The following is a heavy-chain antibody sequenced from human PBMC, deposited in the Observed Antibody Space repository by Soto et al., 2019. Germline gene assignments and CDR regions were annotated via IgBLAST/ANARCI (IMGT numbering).Heavy chain of an antibody. CDR3: VRDRRNYDSSAPYAH. V-gene: IGHV3-30*04. D-gene: IGHD3-22*01. J-gene: IGHJ4*02. Sequence: PGGSLRLSCVASGFTFSNYAMHWVRQTPGKGLEWMAVFSKDGSNIYYADSVKGRFTISRDNSKNTLYLQMNSLRAEDTGVYYCVRDRRNYDSSAPYAHWGQGTLVTVSS. CDR2: FSKDGSNI. CDR1: GFTFSNYA.